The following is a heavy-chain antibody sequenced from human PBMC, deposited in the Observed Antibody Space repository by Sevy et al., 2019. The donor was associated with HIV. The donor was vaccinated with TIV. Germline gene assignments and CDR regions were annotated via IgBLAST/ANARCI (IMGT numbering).Heavy chain of an antibody. V-gene: IGHV3-33*01. CDR3: ARGRVGVTTFYSFDY. J-gene: IGHJ4*02. CDR1: GFTFSSYA. D-gene: IGHD1-26*01. CDR2: IWHDGSQK. Sequence: GGSLRLSCAASGFTFSSYAMHWVRQAPGKGLEWVGFIWHDGSQKYYADSVRGRFTFSRDNSKNTLFLQVSRLRAEDTAVYYCARGRVGVTTFYSFDYWGQGTLVTVSS.